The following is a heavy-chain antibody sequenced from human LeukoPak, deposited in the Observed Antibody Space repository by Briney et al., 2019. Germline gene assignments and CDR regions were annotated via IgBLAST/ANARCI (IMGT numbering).Heavy chain of an antibody. D-gene: IGHD3-3*01. CDR2: INHSGST. V-gene: IGHV4-34*01. CDR1: GGSFSGYY. J-gene: IGHJ4*02. Sequence: SETLSLTCAVYGGSFSGYYWSWIRQPPGKGLEWIGEINHSGSTNYNPSLKSRVTISVDTSKNQFSLKLSSVTAADTAVYYCARGHPAFPYYDFWSGYRSFDYWGQGTLVTVSS. CDR3: ARGHPAFPYYDFWSGYRSFDY.